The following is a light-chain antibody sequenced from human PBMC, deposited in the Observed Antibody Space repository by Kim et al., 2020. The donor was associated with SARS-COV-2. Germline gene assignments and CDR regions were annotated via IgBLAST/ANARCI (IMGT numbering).Light chain of an antibody. CDR2: GAS. CDR1: QRVSSN. V-gene: IGKV3-15*01. J-gene: IGKJ1*01. CDR3: QQYNNWPPWT. Sequence: SPGERATLSCRASQRVSSNLAWYQQKPGQAPRLLIYGASTRATGIPARFSGSGSGTEFTLTISSLQSEDFAVYYGQQYNNWPPWTFGQGTKVEIK.